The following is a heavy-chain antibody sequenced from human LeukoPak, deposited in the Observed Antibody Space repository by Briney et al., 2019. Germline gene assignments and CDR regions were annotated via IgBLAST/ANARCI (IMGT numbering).Heavy chain of an antibody. D-gene: IGHD6-13*01. Sequence: GGSLRLSCAASGFTFSSYSMNWDRQAPGKGLEWVSSISSSSSYIYYADSVKGRFTISRDNAKNSLYLQMNSLRAEDTAVYYCARDGGLLAAGNFDYWGQGTLVTVSS. CDR1: GFTFSSYS. CDR2: ISSSSSYI. CDR3: ARDGGLLAAGNFDY. V-gene: IGHV3-21*01. J-gene: IGHJ4*02.